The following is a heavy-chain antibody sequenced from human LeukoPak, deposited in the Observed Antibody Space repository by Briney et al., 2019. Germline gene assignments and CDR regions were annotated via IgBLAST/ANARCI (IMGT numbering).Heavy chain of an antibody. CDR3: AKERLYSSSWYGSYYYYYGMDV. J-gene: IGHJ6*02. Sequence: PGGSLRLPCAASGFTFSSYGMHWVRQAPGKGLEWVAVVSYDGSNKYYADSVKGRFTISRDNSKNTLYLQMNSLRAEDTAVYYCAKERLYSSSWYGSYYYYYGMDVWGQGTTVTVSS. CDR1: GFTFSSYG. V-gene: IGHV3-30*18. CDR2: VSYDGSNK. D-gene: IGHD6-13*01.